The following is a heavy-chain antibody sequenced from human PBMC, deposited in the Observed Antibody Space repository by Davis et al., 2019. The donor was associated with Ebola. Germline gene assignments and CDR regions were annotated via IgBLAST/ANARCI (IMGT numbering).Heavy chain of an antibody. CDR3: ARDLASSGWYPIDY. CDR1: GYTFTSYY. V-gene: IGHV1-69*04. D-gene: IGHD6-19*01. Sequence: SVKVSCKASGYTFTSYYMHWVRQAPGQGLEWMGRIIPILGIANYAQKFQGRVTITADKSTSTAYMELSSLRSEDTAVYYCARDLASSGWYPIDYWGQGTLVTVSS. CDR2: IIPILGIA. J-gene: IGHJ4*02.